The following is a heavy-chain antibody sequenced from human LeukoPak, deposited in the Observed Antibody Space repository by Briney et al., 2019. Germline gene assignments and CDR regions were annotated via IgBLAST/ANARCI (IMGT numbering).Heavy chain of an antibody. Sequence: GGSLRLSCAASGFTFSTYAMTWVRQAPGKGLEWVSTLSGSGVSTYYADSVKGRFTISRDNSKNTLYLQMKSLRAEDTAVYYCAKGSERYYFDNWGQGTLVTVSS. CDR3: AKGSERYYFDN. V-gene: IGHV3-23*01. CDR1: GFTFSTYA. J-gene: IGHJ4*02. D-gene: IGHD6-25*01. CDR2: LSGSGVST.